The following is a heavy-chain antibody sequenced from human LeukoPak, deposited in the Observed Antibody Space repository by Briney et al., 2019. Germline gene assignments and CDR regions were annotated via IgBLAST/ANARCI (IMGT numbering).Heavy chain of an antibody. D-gene: IGHD3-22*01. J-gene: IGHJ4*02. Sequence: GASVKVSCKSSGYTFTVYYMHWVRQAPGQGLEVMGLINPNSGGTNYAQKFQGSVTMNRDTSISTAYMELSRLRSDDTAVYYCATSGITMIVVELDYWGQGTLVTVSS. CDR2: INPNSGGT. V-gene: IGHV1-2*02. CDR1: GYTFTVYY. CDR3: ATSGITMIVVELDY.